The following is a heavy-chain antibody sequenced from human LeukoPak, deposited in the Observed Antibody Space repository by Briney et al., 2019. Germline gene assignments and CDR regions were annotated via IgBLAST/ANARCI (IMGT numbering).Heavy chain of an antibody. V-gene: IGHV3-23*01. CDR2: ISGSAGST. J-gene: IGHJ4*02. CDR1: GFTFSNYA. D-gene: IGHD1-26*01. CDR3: AKKWGVGTTTLDYFDY. Sequence: PGGSLRLSCAASGFTFSNYAMSWVRQAPGKGLEWVSGISGSAGSTYYADSVKGRFTISRDNSKNTLYLQMNSLTDDDTAVYYCAKKWGVGTTTLDYFDYWGQGTLVTVS.